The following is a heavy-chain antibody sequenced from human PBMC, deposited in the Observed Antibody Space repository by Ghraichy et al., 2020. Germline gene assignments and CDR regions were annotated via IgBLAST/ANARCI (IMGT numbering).Heavy chain of an antibody. D-gene: IGHD2-2*01. J-gene: IGHJ4*02. Sequence: ASVKVSCKASGYTFTRHPLHWVRQAPGQGLEWMGWINGANGNTRYSQEFQGSLTITRDTSASTAYMELTTLRSEDTAVYYCARVQGVVPALYYFDYWGQGTLVTVSS. CDR2: INGANGNT. CDR1: GYTFTRHP. V-gene: IGHV1-3*01. CDR3: ARVQGVVPALYYFDY.